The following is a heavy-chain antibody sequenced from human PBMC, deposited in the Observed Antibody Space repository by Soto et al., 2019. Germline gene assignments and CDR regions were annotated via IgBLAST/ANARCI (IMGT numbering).Heavy chain of an antibody. Sequence: SETLSLTCAVYGGSFSGYFWSWIRQSPGKGLEWIGEVNHIGSTNSNPSLKSRVTISVDTSKNQFSLKLSSVTAADTAVYYCANSRYYDFWSGPQINYYYYYGMDVWGQGTTVTVSS. CDR2: VNHIGST. CDR1: GGSFSGYF. J-gene: IGHJ6*02. D-gene: IGHD3-3*01. V-gene: IGHV4-34*01. CDR3: ANSRYYDFWSGPQINYYYYYGMDV.